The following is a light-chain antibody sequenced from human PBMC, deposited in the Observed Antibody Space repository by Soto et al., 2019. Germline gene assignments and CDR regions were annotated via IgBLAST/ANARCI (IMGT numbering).Light chain of an antibody. CDR3: SSYTTTSTLWV. J-gene: IGLJ3*02. CDR1: NSDVGAYNY. Sequence: QSALTQPVSVSGSPGQSITISCTGTNSDVGAYNYVSWYQQHPGKAPKLMIFEVSDRPSGVSNRFSGSKSGNTASLTISGLQAEDEADYFCSSYTTTSTLWVFGGGTKLTVL. V-gene: IGLV2-14*01. CDR2: EVS.